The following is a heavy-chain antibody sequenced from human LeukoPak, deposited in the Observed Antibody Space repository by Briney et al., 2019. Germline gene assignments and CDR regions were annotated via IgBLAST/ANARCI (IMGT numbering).Heavy chain of an antibody. CDR3: ARAEEFSSSWYDY. CDR2: FDPEDGET. V-gene: IGHV1-24*01. J-gene: IGHJ4*02. D-gene: IGHD6-13*01. Sequence: ASVKVSCKVSGYTLTELSMHWVRQAPGKGLEWMGGFDPEDGETIYAQKFQGRVTMTRDTSTSTVYMELSSLRSEDTAVYYCARAEEFSSSWYDYWGQGTLVTVSS. CDR1: GYTLTELS.